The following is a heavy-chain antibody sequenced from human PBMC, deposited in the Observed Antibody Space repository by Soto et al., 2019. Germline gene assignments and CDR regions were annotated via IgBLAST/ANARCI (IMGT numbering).Heavy chain of an antibody. D-gene: IGHD3-10*01. CDR1: GGTFSSYA. Sequence: SSVKVSCKASGGTFSSYAIRWVRQAPGQGLEWMGGIIPIFGTANYAQKFQGRVTITADESTSTAYMELSSQRSEDTAGYYCVGDYSISFITMVRQHGIVFWGQGNTV. CDR3: VGDYSISFITMVRQHGIVF. J-gene: IGHJ6*02. CDR2: IIPIFGTA. V-gene: IGHV1-69*13.